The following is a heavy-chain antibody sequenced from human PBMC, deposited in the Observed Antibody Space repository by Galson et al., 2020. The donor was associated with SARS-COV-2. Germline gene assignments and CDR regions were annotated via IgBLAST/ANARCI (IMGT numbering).Heavy chain of an antibody. D-gene: IGHD3-3*01. CDR2: ISTYNGNT. CDR3: ARSRITIFGVVRYFDY. V-gene: IGHV1-18*01. Sequence: ASVKVSCKASGYTFTSYGISWVRQAPGQGLEWMGWISTYNGNTNYAQKLQGRVTMTTDTSTSTAYMELRSLRSDDTAVYYCARSRITIFGVVRYFDYWGQGTLVTVSS. J-gene: IGHJ4*02. CDR1: GYTFTSYG.